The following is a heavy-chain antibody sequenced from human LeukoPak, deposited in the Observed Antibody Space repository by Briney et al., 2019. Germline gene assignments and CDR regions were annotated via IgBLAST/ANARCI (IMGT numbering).Heavy chain of an antibody. CDR3: ARDLVVVVAATRSIGY. D-gene: IGHD2-15*01. CDR1: GYTFTGYY. CDR2: INPNSGGT. Sequence: ASVKVSCKSSGYTFTGYYMHWVRQAPGQGLEWMGRINPNSGGTNYAQKFQGRVTMTRDTSISTAYMELSRLRSDDTAVYYCARDLVVVVAATRSIGYWGQGTLVTVSS. V-gene: IGHV1-2*06. J-gene: IGHJ4*02.